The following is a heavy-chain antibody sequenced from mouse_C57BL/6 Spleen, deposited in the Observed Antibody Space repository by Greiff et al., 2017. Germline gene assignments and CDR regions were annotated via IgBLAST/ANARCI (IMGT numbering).Heavy chain of an antibody. Sequence: VHVKQSGPELVKPGASVKIPCKASGYTFTDYNMDWVKQSHGKSLEWIGDINPNNGGTIYNQKFKGKATLTVDKSSSTAYMELRSLTSEDTAVYYCARKGDYGRLFDYWGQGTTLTVSS. J-gene: IGHJ2*01. V-gene: IGHV1-18*01. CDR2: INPNNGGT. CDR1: GYTFTDYN. D-gene: IGHD2-1*01. CDR3: ARKGDYGRLFDY.